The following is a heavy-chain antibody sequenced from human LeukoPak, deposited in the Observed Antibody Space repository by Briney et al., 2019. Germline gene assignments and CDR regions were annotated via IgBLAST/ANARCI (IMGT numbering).Heavy chain of an antibody. CDR2: IYYSGST. Sequence: SETLSLTCTVSGGSISGYYWSWIRQPPGKGLEWIGYIYYSGSTNYNPSLKSRVTISVDTSKNQFSLKLSSVTAADTAVYYCARHQRRSSSWTLYFDYWGQGTLVTVSS. CDR1: GGSISGYY. J-gene: IGHJ4*02. V-gene: IGHV4-59*08. D-gene: IGHD6-13*01. CDR3: ARHQRRSSSWTLYFDY.